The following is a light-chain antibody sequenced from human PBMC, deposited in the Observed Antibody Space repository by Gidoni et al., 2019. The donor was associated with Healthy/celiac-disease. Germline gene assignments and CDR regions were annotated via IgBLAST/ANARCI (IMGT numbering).Light chain of an antibody. Sequence: DIQLTQSPSSLSASVGDRVTITCRASQSISSSLNWYQQKPGKAPKLLIYAASSLQSAVPSRCSGRGSATNFTITISSLQPEDFATYYCQQSYSTPLTFXQXTKVEIK. CDR2: AAS. J-gene: IGKJ1*01. CDR3: QQSYSTPLT. V-gene: IGKV1-39*01. CDR1: QSISSS.